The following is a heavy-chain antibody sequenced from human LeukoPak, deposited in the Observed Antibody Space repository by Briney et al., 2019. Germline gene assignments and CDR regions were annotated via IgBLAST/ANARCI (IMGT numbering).Heavy chain of an antibody. CDR3: AKDTGSTVAFDL. J-gene: IGHJ3*01. Sequence: PGGSLRLSCAASGFTFIKYAMSWVRQAPGKGLEWVSAVSGNGDTTYYADSVKGRFSVSRDTSKSRLYLQMSSLRAEDTAVYYCAKDTGSTVAFDLWGQGTMVTVSS. CDR1: GFTFIKYA. D-gene: IGHD2-2*01. CDR2: VSGNGDTT. V-gene: IGHV3-23*01.